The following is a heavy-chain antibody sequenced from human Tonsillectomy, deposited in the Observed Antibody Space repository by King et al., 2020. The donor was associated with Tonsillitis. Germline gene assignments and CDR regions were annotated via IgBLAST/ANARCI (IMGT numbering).Heavy chain of an antibody. D-gene: IGHD2-15*01. CDR1: GGSFNGYY. CDR3: ARSCGVLAATCHLFNYYYYGRDV. CDR2: INHSGST. J-gene: IGHJ6*02. Sequence: VQLQQWGAGLLKPSETLSLTCAVYGGSFNGYYWNWIRQPPGKGLEWIGEINHSGSTNYNPSLKSRVTISVDTSNNQISLKLSSVTAADTAVYYCARSCGVLAATCHLFNYYYYGRDVWGQGTTVTVS. V-gene: IGHV4-34*01.